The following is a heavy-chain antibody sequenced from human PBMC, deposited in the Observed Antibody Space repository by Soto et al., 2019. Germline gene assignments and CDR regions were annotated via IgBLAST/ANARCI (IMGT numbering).Heavy chain of an antibody. CDR1: GYPFSSYA. D-gene: IGHD1-26*01. J-gene: IGHJ4*02. Sequence: GASVKVSCKASGYPFSSYAIHWVRQAPGQRLEWMGWIHAGNGDTQYSQKFRGRVTITRDTSASTAYMDLSSLTSEDTAVYYCARNSLGASHFDYWGQGTLVTVSS. V-gene: IGHV1-3*01. CDR2: IHAGNGDT. CDR3: ARNSLGASHFDY.